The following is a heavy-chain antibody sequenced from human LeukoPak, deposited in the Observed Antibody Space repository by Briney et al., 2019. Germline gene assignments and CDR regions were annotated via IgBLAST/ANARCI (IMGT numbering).Heavy chain of an antibody. Sequence: GSLRLSCAASGFTFSNFSMNWVCQPPGKGLEWIGSIFYSGNTYDNPSLKSRVTISVDTSKNQFSLKLNSVTAADTAVYYCARHRSKWLQSSFDYWGQGTLVTVSS. J-gene: IGHJ4*02. D-gene: IGHD5-24*01. CDR3: ARHRSKWLQSSFDY. CDR1: GFTFSNFSMN. V-gene: IGHV4-39*01. CDR2: IFYSGNT.